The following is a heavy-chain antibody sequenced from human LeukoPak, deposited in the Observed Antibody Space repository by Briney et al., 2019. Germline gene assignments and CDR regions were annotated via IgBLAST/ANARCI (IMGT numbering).Heavy chain of an antibody. CDR1: GFTFSSYS. V-gene: IGHV3-30*18. Sequence: GRSLRLSCAASGFTFSSYSMHWVRQAPGKGLEWVAVISYDGSNKYYADSVKGRFTISRDNSKNTLYLQMNSLRAEDTAVYYCAKGDGPVSSGWYYYYGMDVWGQGTTVTVSS. D-gene: IGHD6-19*01. J-gene: IGHJ6*02. CDR3: AKGDGPVSSGWYYYYGMDV. CDR2: ISYDGSNK.